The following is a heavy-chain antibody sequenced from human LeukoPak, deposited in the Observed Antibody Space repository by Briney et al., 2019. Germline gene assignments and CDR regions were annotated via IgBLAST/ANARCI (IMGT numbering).Heavy chain of an antibody. CDR1: GFTFSSYA. Sequence: GGSVRLSCAASGFTFSSYAMNWVRQAPGKGLEWVSGISNIGGSTYYADSVKGRFTISRDNSKNTLYLQMNSLRAEDTAVYYCAKETSSSFDYWGQGTLVTVSS. J-gene: IGHJ4*02. V-gene: IGHV3-23*01. CDR2: ISNIGGST. D-gene: IGHD6-6*01. CDR3: AKETSSSFDY.